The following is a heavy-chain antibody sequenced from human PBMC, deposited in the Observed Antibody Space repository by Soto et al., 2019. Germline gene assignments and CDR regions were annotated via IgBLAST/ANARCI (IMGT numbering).Heavy chain of an antibody. CDR3: ARHIKGSGSFYLNVVDF. V-gene: IGHV4-30-2*01. J-gene: IGHJ4*02. Sequence: SETLSLTCAVSGGSISSGGYSRNLIRQPPGKALEWIGHTYHSGNPYCNPSLKSRVIISVDRSKNQFSLKVRSVTAADTAVYYCARHIKGSGSFYLNVVDFWGRGTLVTV. CDR2: TYHSGNP. D-gene: IGHD3-10*01. CDR1: GGSISSGGYS.